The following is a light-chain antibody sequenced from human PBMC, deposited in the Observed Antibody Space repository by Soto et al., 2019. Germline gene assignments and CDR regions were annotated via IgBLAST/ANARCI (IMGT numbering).Light chain of an antibody. J-gene: IGKJ1*01. CDR3: QQYNVWPRT. CDR2: DAS. CDR1: QSISSW. Sequence: DIQMTHSPSTLSASVLYIVTITFRASQSISSWLAWYQQKPGKAPKLLIYDASSLESGVPSRFSGSGSGTEFTLTISSLQSEDFAVYYCQQYNVWPRTFGQGTKVDIK. V-gene: IGKV1-5*01.